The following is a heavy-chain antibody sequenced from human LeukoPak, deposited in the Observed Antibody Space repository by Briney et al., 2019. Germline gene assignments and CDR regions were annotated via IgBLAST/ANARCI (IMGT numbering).Heavy chain of an antibody. CDR2: INHSGST. CDR1: GGSFSGYY. D-gene: IGHD2-2*01. J-gene: IGHJ5*02. CDR3: ARGGVVVVPAVWFDP. V-gene: IGHV4-34*01. Sequence: SEILSLTCAVYGGSFSGYYWSWIRQPPGKGLEWIGEINHSGSTNYNPSLKSRVTISVDTSKNQFSPKLSSVTAADTAVYYCARGGVVVVPAVWFDPWGQGTLVTVSS.